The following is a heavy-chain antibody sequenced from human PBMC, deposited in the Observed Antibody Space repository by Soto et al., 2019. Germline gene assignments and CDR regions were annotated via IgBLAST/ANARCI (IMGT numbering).Heavy chain of an antibody. Sequence: SETLSVTCSVSGGSISMYYCSWIRQPPGKGLEWIGYIYDRGNTNYNPSLKSRVTISVDTSKNQFSLQLSSVTAADTAVYYCARSDRNWFDSWGQGTLVTVSS. V-gene: IGHV4-59*01. CDR2: IYDRGNT. CDR1: GGSISMYY. J-gene: IGHJ5*01. CDR3: ARSDRNWFDS.